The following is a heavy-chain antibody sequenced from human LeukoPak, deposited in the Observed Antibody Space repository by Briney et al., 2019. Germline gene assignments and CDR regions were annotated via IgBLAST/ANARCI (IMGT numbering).Heavy chain of an antibody. CDR3: ARGFGELSFEILFDP. D-gene: IGHD3-10*01. J-gene: IGHJ5*02. CDR2: IENSGRT. Sequence: SSETLSPTCIVSGGSITSDYWSWIRQPPGKGLEWIGYIENSGRTEYNPSLMSRITISVDTSKIQFSLMLSPVTAADTAVYYCARGFGELSFEILFDPWGQGTLVTVSS. CDR1: GGSITSDY. V-gene: IGHV4-59*01.